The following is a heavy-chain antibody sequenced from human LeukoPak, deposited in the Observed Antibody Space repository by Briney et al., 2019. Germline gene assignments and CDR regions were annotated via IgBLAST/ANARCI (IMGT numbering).Heavy chain of an antibody. CDR1: GYSISSGYY. D-gene: IGHD5-12*01. J-gene: IGHJ4*02. V-gene: IGHV3-53*01. Sequence: ETLSLTCTVSGYSISSGYYWGWIRQPPGKGLEWVSVLYGGGSTYYIDSVKGRFTISRDDSRNTLYLQMNSLRAEDTAVYYCAREWGSGYFSLDYWGQGTLVTVSS. CDR3: AREWGSGYFSLDY. CDR2: LYGGGST.